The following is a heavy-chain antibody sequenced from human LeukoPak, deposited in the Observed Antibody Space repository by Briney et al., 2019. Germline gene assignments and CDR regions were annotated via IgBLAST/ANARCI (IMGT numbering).Heavy chain of an antibody. Sequence: GASVKVSCKASGYTFTGYYMHWVRQAPGQGLEWMGWINPNSGGTNYAQKFQGWVTMTRDTSISTAYMELSRLRSDDTAVYYCARGRMAFNSRTYYFDYWGQGTLVTVSS. CDR1: GYTFTGYY. CDR2: INPNSGGT. J-gene: IGHJ4*02. V-gene: IGHV1-2*04. D-gene: IGHD5-24*01. CDR3: ARGRMAFNSRTYYFDY.